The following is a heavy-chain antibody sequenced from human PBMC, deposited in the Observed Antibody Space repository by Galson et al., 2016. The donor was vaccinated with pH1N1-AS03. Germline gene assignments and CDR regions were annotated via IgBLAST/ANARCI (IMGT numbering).Heavy chain of an antibody. J-gene: IGHJ5*02. Sequence: SVKVSCKASGGAFNSYAISWVRQAPGQGLEWMGGIIPIFGTTNNAQKFQDRITITADESTKIAYMELSSLRSEDTAVYYCARGLWFGELGGWFDPWAPGTLVTVSS. D-gene: IGHD3-10*01. CDR3: ARGLWFGELGGWFDP. V-gene: IGHV1-69*13. CDR1: GGAFNSYA. CDR2: IIPIFGTT.